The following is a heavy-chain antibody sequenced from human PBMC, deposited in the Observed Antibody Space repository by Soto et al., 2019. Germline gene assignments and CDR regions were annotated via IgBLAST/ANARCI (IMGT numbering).Heavy chain of an antibody. D-gene: IGHD5-18*01. CDR1: GGSISSYY. V-gene: IGHV4-4*07. Sequence: SETLSLTCTVSGGSISSYYWSWIRHPAGKGLEWIGRIYTSGSTNYNPSLKSRVTMSVDTSKNQFSLKLSSVSAADSAVYYCARDRGSVDTAMVRRGGNWFDPWGQVTLVIVSS. CDR2: IYTSGST. J-gene: IGHJ5*02. CDR3: ARDRGSVDTAMVRRGGNWFDP.